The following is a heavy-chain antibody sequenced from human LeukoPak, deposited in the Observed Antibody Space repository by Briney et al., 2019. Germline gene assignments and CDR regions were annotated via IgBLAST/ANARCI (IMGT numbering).Heavy chain of an antibody. CDR3: ARGYNNYDNNWFDP. CDR1: GFTFSTYW. Sequence: TGGSLRLSCAASGFTFSTYWMHWVRQAPGKGLVWVSQINREGSSTSYADSVKGRFTISRDNAKNTLYLQMNSLRDEDTAVYYCARGYNNYDNNWFDPWGQGTLVTVSS. J-gene: IGHJ5*02. V-gene: IGHV3-74*01. CDR2: INREGSST. D-gene: IGHD4-11*01.